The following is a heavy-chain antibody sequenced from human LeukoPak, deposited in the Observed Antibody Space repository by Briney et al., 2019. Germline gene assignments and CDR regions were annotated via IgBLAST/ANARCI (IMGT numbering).Heavy chain of an antibody. J-gene: IGHJ4*02. CDR3: AKGRYTGSSFFDY. CDR1: GFTFSRYG. CDR2: ISYDGSNK. D-gene: IGHD3-10*01. Sequence: GGSLRLSCAASGFTFSRYGMHWVRQAPGKGLEWVALISYDGSNKYYSDSVKGRFTISRDNSKNTLYLQMNSLRPEDTAVYYCAKGRYTGSSFFDYWGQETLVTVSS. V-gene: IGHV3-30*18.